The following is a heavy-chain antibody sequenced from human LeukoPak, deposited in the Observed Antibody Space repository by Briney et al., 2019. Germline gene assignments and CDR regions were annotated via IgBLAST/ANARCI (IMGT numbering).Heavy chain of an antibody. J-gene: IGHJ4*02. CDR1: GYSFTKYW. Sequence: GESLKISCKGSGYSFTKYWIGWVRQMPGKGLEWMGIIYPGDSDTRYSPSFQGQVTISADKSISTAYLQMSSLRAEDTAVYYCAKGWHRSSRGDFDHWGQGTLVTVSS. D-gene: IGHD2-15*01. CDR2: IYPGDSDT. V-gene: IGHV5-51*01. CDR3: AKGWHRSSRGDFDH.